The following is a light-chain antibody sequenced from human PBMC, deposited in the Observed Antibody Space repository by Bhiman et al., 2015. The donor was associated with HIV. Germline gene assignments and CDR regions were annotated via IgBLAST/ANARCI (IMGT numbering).Light chain of an antibody. Sequence: QSVLTQPPSVSAAPGQKVTISCSGSSSNIGNNYVSWYQQLPGTAPKLLIYDNNKRPSGIPDRFSGSKSGTSATLGITGLQAEDEADYYCSSYRSSSTHYVFGTGTKVTVL. CDR2: DNN. V-gene: IGLV1-51*01. J-gene: IGLJ1*01. CDR3: SSYRSSSTHYV. CDR1: SSNIGNNY.